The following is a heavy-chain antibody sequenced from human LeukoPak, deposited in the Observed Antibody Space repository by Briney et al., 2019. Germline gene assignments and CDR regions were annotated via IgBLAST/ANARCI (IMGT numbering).Heavy chain of an antibody. D-gene: IGHD3-22*01. CDR3: ARAGSGYSFDY. V-gene: IGHV4-59*01. Sequence: SETLSLTCTVSGGSISTYYWSWIRPPPGKGLECIGYLYYSGGTNYNPSLRSRVTISVDTSKNQFSLKLSSVAAADTAVYYCARAGSGYSFDYWGQGTLVTVSS. CDR1: GGSISTYY. CDR2: LYYSGGT. J-gene: IGHJ4*02.